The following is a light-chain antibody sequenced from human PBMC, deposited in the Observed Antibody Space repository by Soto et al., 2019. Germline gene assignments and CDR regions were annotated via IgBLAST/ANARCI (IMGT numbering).Light chain of an antibody. CDR1: SSDVGGYNY. V-gene: IGLV2-11*01. Sequence: QSALTQPRSVSGSPGQSVTISCTGTSSDVGGYNYVSWYQQHPGKAPKLMIYDVSKRPSGVPDRFSGSKSGNTASLPISGLQAEDEGDYYCCSYAGSTFVFGGGTQLTVL. CDR2: DVS. J-gene: IGLJ2*01. CDR3: CSYAGSTFV.